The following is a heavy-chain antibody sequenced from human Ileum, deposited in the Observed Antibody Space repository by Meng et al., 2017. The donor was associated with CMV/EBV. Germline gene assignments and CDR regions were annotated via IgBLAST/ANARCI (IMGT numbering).Heavy chain of an antibody. CDR2: INTNNGNT. J-gene: IGHJ4*02. Sequence: QDQLVQSGGEVKKPXASVKVSCKASGYTFTSQGITWVRQAPGQGLEWMGWINTNNGNTNYAWKFQGRVTMTTDTSTSTGYMELRSLRSDDTAVYYCAIGIDYWGQGTLVHVSS. V-gene: IGHV1-18*01. CDR3: AIGIDY. CDR1: GYTFTSQG.